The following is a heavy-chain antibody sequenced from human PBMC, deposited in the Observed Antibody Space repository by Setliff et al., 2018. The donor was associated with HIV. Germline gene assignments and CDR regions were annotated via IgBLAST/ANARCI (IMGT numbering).Heavy chain of an antibody. D-gene: IGHD3-9*01. J-gene: IGHJ5*02. V-gene: IGHV4-38-2*02. CDR1: HDSISRDYY. CDR2: IYYTGST. CDR3: AREIQASLDPPYGYNYFDP. Sequence: SETLSLTCTVSHDSISRDYYWAWIRQPPGEGLEWIGAIYYTGSTYYNPSLRSRVTISVDTSKNQFSLKLRSVTAADTAVYYCAREIQASLDPPYGYNYFDPWGQGILVTVSS.